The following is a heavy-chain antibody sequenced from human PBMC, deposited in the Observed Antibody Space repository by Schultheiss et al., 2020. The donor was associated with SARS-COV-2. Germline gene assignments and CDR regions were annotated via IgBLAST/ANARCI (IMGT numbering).Heavy chain of an antibody. CDR2: IKQDGSEK. D-gene: IGHD4-11*01. CDR3: AKVLANTVTTLYYFDY. Sequence: ESLKISCAASGFTFSSYSMNWVRQAPGKGLEWVANIKQDGSEKYYVDSVKGRFTISRDNAKNSLYLQMNSLRAEDTAVYYCAKVLANTVTTLYYFDYWGQGTLVTVSS. J-gene: IGHJ4*02. CDR1: GFTFSSYS. V-gene: IGHV3-7*03.